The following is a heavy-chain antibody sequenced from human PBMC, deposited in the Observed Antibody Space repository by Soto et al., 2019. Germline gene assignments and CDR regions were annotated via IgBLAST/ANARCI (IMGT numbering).Heavy chain of an antibody. J-gene: IGHJ3*02. D-gene: IGHD2-2*01. CDR1: GYPFTGYY. CDR2: INTETVDT. CDR3: ARVGCSRKRCYRTAFDI. Sequence: QVQLVQSGAEVKKPGASVKISCMTAGYPFTGYYIHWVRQAPAQGLEWVGWINTETVDTDYGQGFQGRVTMTGDTSMCIAYMELGGLTSDDTAVYYWARVGCSRKRCYRTAFDIWGQGTMVTVSS. V-gene: IGHV1-2*02.